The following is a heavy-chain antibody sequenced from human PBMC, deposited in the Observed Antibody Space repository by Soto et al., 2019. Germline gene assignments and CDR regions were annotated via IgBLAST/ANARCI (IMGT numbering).Heavy chain of an antibody. D-gene: IGHD6-13*01. CDR1: GYTFSSYS. V-gene: IGHV3-48*01. J-gene: IGHJ4*02. CDR3: ARDGIIAAAGY. Sequence: EVKLVESGGGLVQPGGSLRLSCAASGYTFSSYSMNWVRQAPGKGLEWVSYISSSSSTIYYADSVKGRFTISRDNAKNSLYLQMNSLRAEDTAVYYCARDGIIAAAGYWGQGTLVTVSS. CDR2: ISSSSSTI.